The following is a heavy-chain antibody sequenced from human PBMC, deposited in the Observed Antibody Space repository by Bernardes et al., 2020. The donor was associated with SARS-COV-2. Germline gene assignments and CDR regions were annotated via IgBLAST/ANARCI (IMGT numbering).Heavy chain of an antibody. CDR2: ISYDGSNK. V-gene: IGHV3-30-3*01. J-gene: IGHJ6*02. CDR1: GFTLSTYA. D-gene: IGHD4-17*01. Sequence: GSSLRLSCAASGFTLSTYAMHWVRQAPGKGLEWVALISYDGSNKYHADSVKGRFTISRDNSKNTLYLQMNSLRAEDTAVYYCARGYGGNYYYGMDVWGQGTTVTVSS. CDR3: ARGYGGNYYYGMDV.